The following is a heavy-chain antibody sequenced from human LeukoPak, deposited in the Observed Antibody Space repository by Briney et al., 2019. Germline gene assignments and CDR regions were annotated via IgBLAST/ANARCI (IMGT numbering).Heavy chain of an antibody. CDR3: ARDPLLIARPDGLFDY. CDR2: ISGSGGST. V-gene: IGHV3-23*01. CDR1: GFTFSSYA. J-gene: IGHJ4*02. Sequence: PGGSLRLSCAASGFTFSSYAMSWVRQAPGKGLEWVSVISGSGGSTYYADSVKGRFTISRDNAKNTLYLQMNSLRAEDTAVYYCARDPLLIARPDGLFDYWGQGTLVTVSS. D-gene: IGHD6-6*01.